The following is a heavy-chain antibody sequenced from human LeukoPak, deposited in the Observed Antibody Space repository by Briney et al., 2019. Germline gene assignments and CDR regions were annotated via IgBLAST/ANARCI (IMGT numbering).Heavy chain of an antibody. CDR2: IHKSGST. J-gene: IGHJ5*02. CDR3: ARVTTAAWSDP. V-gene: IGHV4-31*03. Sequence: SQTLSLTCTVSGGSISSGGYYWSWIRQHPGKGLEWIGYIHKSGSTYYNPSLGSRVTISVDTSKNQFSLKLSSVTAADTAMYYCARVTTAAWSDPWGHGTPVTVSS. D-gene: IGHD4-11*01. CDR1: GGSISSGGYY.